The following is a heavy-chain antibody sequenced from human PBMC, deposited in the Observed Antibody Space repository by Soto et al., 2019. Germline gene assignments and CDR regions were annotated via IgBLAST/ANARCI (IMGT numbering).Heavy chain of an antibody. CDR3: ARKRDRQQVGCNYYYGIDV. CDR2: IIPIFPTP. D-gene: IGHD2-15*01. CDR1: GGTFGNSA. Sequence: QVQLVQSGAEVKKPGSSVTVSCKASGGTFGNSAISWVRQAPGQGLEWMGGIIPIFPTPDYAQKLQGRVTITADESTSTVYMELASLRSEATAFYYCARKRDRQQVGCNYYYGIDVWGQGTTVTVSS. V-gene: IGHV1-69*12. J-gene: IGHJ6*02.